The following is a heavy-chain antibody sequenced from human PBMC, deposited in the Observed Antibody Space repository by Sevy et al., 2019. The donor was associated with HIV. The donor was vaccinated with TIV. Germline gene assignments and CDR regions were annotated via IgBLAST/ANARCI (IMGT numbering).Heavy chain of an antibody. Sequence: ASVKVSCKASGGTFSSYAISWVRQAPGQGLEWMGGIIPIFGTANYAQKFQGRVTITADESTSTAYMELSSLRSEDTAVYYFASRGTDIVVVPAAMPYYYYYGMDVWGQGTTVTVSS. CDR1: GGTFSSYA. J-gene: IGHJ6*02. D-gene: IGHD2-2*01. V-gene: IGHV1-69*13. CDR3: ASRGTDIVVVPAAMPYYYYYGMDV. CDR2: IIPIFGTA.